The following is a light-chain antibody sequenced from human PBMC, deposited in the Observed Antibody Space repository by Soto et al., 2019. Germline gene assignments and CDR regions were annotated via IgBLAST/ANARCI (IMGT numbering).Light chain of an antibody. Sequence: DIQMTQSPSFVSASVGDRVTITCRASQGISSWLAWYQQKPGIAPKLLIYSASSLQSGVPSRFSGSVSGTDFTLSISLLQPEDFATYYGQQISTFPLTFGGGTKVEIK. V-gene: IGKV1D-12*01. J-gene: IGKJ4*01. CDR3: QQISTFPLT. CDR2: SAS. CDR1: QGISSW.